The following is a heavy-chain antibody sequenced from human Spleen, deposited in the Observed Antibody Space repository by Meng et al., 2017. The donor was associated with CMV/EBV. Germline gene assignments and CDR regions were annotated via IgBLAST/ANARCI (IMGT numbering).Heavy chain of an antibody. CDR1: GFTFSNFA. Sequence: GESLKISCAASGFTFSNFAMSWVRQAPGKGLEWVSAISGSGAGTYYPDSVRGRSTISRDNSKNTLYLQMNSLRTEDAATYYCAKSRVATIGDYFDNWGQGTLVTVSS. CDR2: ISGSGAGT. V-gene: IGHV3-23*01. CDR3: AKSRVATIGDYFDN. J-gene: IGHJ4*02. D-gene: IGHD5-12*01.